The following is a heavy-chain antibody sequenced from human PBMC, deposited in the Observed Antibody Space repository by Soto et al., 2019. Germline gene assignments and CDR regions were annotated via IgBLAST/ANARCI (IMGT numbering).Heavy chain of an antibody. CDR2: INAGNGNT. Sequence: QVQLVQSGAEEKKPGASVKVSCKASGYTFTSYAMHWVRQAPGQRLEWMGWINAGNGNTKYSQKFQGRVTITRYTSASTAYMELSRLRSEDTAVYDCARGSGYYYWDDYWGQGTLVTVSS. J-gene: IGHJ4*02. CDR1: GYTFTSYA. CDR3: ARGSGYYYWDDY. V-gene: IGHV1-3*05. D-gene: IGHD3-22*01.